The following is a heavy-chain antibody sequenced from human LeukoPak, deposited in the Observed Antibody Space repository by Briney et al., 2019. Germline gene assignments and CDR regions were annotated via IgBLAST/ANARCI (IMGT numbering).Heavy chain of an antibody. Sequence: SETLSLTCTVSGGSIRSSYYYWSWIRQPPGKGLEWIGEINHSGSTNYNPSLKSRVTISVDTSKNQFSLKLSSVTAADTAVYYCARGSTSDWPLDHWGQETLVTISS. D-gene: IGHD6-19*01. CDR2: INHSGST. CDR1: GGSIRSSYYY. CDR3: ARGSTSDWPLDH. V-gene: IGHV4-39*07. J-gene: IGHJ4*02.